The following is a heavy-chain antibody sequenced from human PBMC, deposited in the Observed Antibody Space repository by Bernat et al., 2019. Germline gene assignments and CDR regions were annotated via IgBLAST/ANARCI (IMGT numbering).Heavy chain of an antibody. Sequence: QVQLVESGGGVVQPGRSLRLSCAASGFTFSSYAMHWVRQAPGKGLEWVAVISYDGSNKYSADSVKGRFTISRDNSKNTLYLQMNSLRAEDTAVYYCARDLSGYSSGWYEYYFDYWGQGTLVTVSS. V-gene: IGHV3-30*01. CDR3: ARDLSGYSSGWYEYYFDY. CDR2: ISYDGSNK. D-gene: IGHD6-19*01. CDR1: GFTFSSYA. J-gene: IGHJ4*02.